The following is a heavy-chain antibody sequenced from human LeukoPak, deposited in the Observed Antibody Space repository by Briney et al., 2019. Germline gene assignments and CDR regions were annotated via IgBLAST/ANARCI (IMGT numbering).Heavy chain of an antibody. CDR2: IKQDGSEK. J-gene: IGHJ5*02. CDR3: ARDVPITIFGVVTPIASPFDP. Sequence: WGSLRLSCAASGFTFSSYWMSWVRQAPGKGLEWVANIKQDGSEKYYVDSVKGRFTISRDNAKNSLYLQMNSLRAEDTAVYYCARDVPITIFGVVTPIASPFDPWGQGTLVTVSS. V-gene: IGHV3-7*01. CDR1: GFTFSSYW. D-gene: IGHD3-3*01.